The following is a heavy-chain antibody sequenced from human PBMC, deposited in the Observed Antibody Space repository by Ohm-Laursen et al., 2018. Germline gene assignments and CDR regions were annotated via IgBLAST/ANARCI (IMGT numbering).Heavy chain of an antibody. J-gene: IGHJ5*02. V-gene: IGHV3-66*01. CDR2: IYSGGNA. Sequence: SLRLSCSASGFTVSNNYINWVRQAPGKGLEWVSVIYSGGNAYYADSVKGRFTISRDNSKKTVYLQMDSLTAEETAIYYCARDVGNKNGFDPWGQGTLVTVSS. CDR1: GFTVSNNY. CDR3: ARDVGNKNGFDP. D-gene: IGHD4-23*01.